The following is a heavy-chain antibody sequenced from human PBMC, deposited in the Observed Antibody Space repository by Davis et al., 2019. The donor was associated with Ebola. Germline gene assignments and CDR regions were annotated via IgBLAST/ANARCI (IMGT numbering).Heavy chain of an antibody. V-gene: IGHV4-34*01. CDR1: GFTVRTYF. Sequence: GSLRLSCAATGFTVRTYFMNWVRQPPGKGLEWIGEINHSGSTNYNPSLKSRVTISVDTSKNQFSLKLSSVTAADTAVYYCARGRSNMVIAYYYYMDVWGKGTTVTVSS. CDR3: ARGRSNMVIAYYYYMDV. D-gene: IGHD3-16*02. CDR2: INHSGST. J-gene: IGHJ6*03.